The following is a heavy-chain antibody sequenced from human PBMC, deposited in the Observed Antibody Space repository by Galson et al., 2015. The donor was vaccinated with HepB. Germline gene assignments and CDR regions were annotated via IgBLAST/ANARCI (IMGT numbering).Heavy chain of an antibody. J-gene: IGHJ3*02. CDR3: ATEGILWFGELLGAFDI. D-gene: IGHD3-10*01. V-gene: IGHV3-11*06. CDR1: GFTFSDYS. CDR2: ISSSSSYT. Sequence: SLRLSCAASGFTFSDYSMSWIRQAPGKGLEWVSYISSSSSYTIYADSLKGRFTISRDNAKNSLYLQMNSLGAEDTAVYYCATEGILWFGELLGAFDIWGQGTMVTVSS.